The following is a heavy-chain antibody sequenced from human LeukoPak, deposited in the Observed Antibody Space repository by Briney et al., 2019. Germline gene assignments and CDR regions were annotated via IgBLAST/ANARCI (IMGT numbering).Heavy chain of an antibody. CDR1: GFTFSNYW. CDR2: IKEDGSII. V-gene: IGHV3-7*01. Sequence: GGSLRLYCAASGFTFSNYWMSWVRQAPGKGLEWLANIKEDGSIIRYLDSVKGRFTISRDNAKNSLYLQMNSLRAEDTAVYYCARDPTYDYWGQGTLVTVSS. J-gene: IGHJ4*02. CDR3: ARDPTYDY.